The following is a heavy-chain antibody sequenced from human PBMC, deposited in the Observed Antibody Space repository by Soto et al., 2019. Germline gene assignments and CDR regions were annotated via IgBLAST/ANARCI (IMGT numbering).Heavy chain of an antibody. Sequence: QVHLVQSESEVKMPGASVKVSCKTSGYTFSDYGVSWVRQAPGQGLEWMGWINTFNGNTKYEQKFQGRVTFSIDTSTRTVFLDLTSMIFDDAAVYYCARGFIPENYWGQGTRVTVSS. CDR1: GYTFSDYG. D-gene: IGHD2-2*01. J-gene: IGHJ4*02. CDR2: INTFNGNT. V-gene: IGHV1-18*01. CDR3: ARGFIPENY.